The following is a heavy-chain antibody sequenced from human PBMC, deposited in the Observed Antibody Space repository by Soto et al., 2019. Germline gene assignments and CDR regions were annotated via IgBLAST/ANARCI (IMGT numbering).Heavy chain of an antibody. V-gene: IGHV3-30*14. CDR3: ANEVDVAFSSLQYGMDV. CDR1: GFTFNDFA. J-gene: IGHJ6*02. D-gene: IGHD5-12*01. Sequence: GGSRRLSCAASGFTFNDFAMHGGGQAPGKGLEWVAFISYDGTYKYYADSVRGRFTVYRDNSKSTLFLQMNSLKFEDTAVYVCANEVDVAFSSLQYGMDVWGQGTTVTVSS. CDR2: ISYDGTYK.